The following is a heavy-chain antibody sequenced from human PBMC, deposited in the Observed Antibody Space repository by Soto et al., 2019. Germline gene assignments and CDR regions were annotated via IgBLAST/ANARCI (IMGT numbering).Heavy chain of an antibody. CDR2: ISKDVCNK. Sequence: GGSLGLSSAASGISLSIYAMHWVRQGPGKGLEWVAVISKDVCNKYYADSVKGLFTISRDNSKSSLYLQMNSLSAEDTAVYYCANSVGDYYFYAMDVWGQGTTVTVSS. CDR3: ANSVGDYYFYAMDV. CDR1: GISLSIYA. D-gene: IGHD2-2*01. J-gene: IGHJ6*02. V-gene: IGHV3-30*18.